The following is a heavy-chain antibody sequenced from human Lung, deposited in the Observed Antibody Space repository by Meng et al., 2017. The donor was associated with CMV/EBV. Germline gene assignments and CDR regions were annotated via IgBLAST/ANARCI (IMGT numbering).Heavy chain of an antibody. CDR2: INEDGSVK. CDR3: AREYWGPDY. J-gene: IGHJ4*02. D-gene: IGHD7-27*01. Sequence: GESLKISCAASGFTFPNYWMTWVRQAPGKGLEWVANINEDGSVKHFVDSVKGRFTMSRDNDKNSVYLQMNGLRADDTAVYYCAREYWGPDYWGQGTLVTFSS. CDR1: GFTFPNYW. V-gene: IGHV3-7*01.